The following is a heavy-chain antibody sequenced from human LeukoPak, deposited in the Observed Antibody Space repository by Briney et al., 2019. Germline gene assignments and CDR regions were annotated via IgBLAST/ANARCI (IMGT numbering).Heavy chain of an antibody. J-gene: IGHJ6*03. Sequence: PSETLSLTCTVSGGSISSYYWSWIRQPPGKGLEWIGYIYYSGSTNYNPSLKSRVTISVDTSKNQFSLKLSSVTAADTAVYYCARGISGYYSYYYYYYMDVWGRGTTVTVSS. CDR2: IYYSGST. D-gene: IGHD3-22*01. CDR1: GGSISSYY. V-gene: IGHV4-59*01. CDR3: ARGISGYYSYYYYYYMDV.